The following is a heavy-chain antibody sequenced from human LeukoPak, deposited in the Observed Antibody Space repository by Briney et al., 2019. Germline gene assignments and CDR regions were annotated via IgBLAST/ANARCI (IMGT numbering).Heavy chain of an antibody. J-gene: IGHJ4*02. Sequence: GGSLRLSCAASGFTFSSYAMHWVRQAPGKGLEWVAVISYDGSNKYHADSVKGRFTISRDNSENTLYLQMNSLRAEDTAVYYCARPYYDILTGYYSYFDYWGQGTLVTVSS. CDR2: ISYDGSNK. CDR3: ARPYYDILTGYYSYFDY. D-gene: IGHD3-9*01. CDR1: GFTFSSYA. V-gene: IGHV3-30*04.